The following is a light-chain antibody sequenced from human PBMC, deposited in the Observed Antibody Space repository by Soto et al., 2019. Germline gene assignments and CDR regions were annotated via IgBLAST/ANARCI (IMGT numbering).Light chain of an antibody. V-gene: IGKV3-15*01. Sequence: EIVMTQSPATLSVSPGERATLSCRASQSVSSNLAWYQQKPGQAPRLLIYGASTRATGIPARFSGSGSGTEFTLTISSLQSEDFAVYCCQQYNNWPPVFGQGTKLEIK. CDR2: GAS. J-gene: IGKJ2*01. CDR3: QQYNNWPPV. CDR1: QSVSSN.